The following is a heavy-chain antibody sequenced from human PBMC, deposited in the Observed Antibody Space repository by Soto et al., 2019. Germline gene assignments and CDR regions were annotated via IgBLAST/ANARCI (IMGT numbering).Heavy chain of an antibody. D-gene: IGHD4-17*01. CDR1: GGSLSSSSW. J-gene: IGHJ4*02. Sequence: QVQLQESGPGLVNPSGTLFLTCAVSGGSLSSSSWWSWVRQTPGKALEWLGEIYYSGSTKYNPSLNSRVTISADQSKNDFSLRLSSVTDADTAVYYCVHHGGDPYYHDFWGQGMLVTVSS. V-gene: IGHV4-4*02. CDR3: VHHGGDPYYHDF. CDR2: IYYSGST.